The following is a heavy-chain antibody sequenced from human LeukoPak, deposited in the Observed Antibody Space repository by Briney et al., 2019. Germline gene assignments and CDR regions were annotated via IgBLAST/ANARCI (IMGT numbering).Heavy chain of an antibody. CDR3: ARSNQAGDY. Sequence: GRSLRLSCAASGFTFSSYWMHWVRQVPGKGLVWVARINPGGSSITYADSVKGRFTISRDNAKNTLYLQMDSLRAGDTGVYYCARSNQAGDYWGQGTLVTVSS. V-gene: IGHV3-74*01. J-gene: IGHJ4*02. CDR1: GFTFSSYW. D-gene: IGHD1-14*01. CDR2: INPGGSSI.